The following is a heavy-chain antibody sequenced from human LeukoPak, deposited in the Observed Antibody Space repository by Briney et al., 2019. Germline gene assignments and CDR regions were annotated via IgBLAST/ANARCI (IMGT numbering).Heavy chain of an antibody. J-gene: IGHJ6*03. CDR3: ARGRGYSGYWGYYYYMDV. D-gene: IGHD5-12*01. CDR1: GGSFSGYY. Sequence: SETLSLTCAVYGGSFSGYYWSWIRQPPGKGLEWIGEINHSGSTNYNPSLKSRVTISVDTSKNQFSLKLSSVTAADTAVYYCARGRGYSGYWGYYYYMDVWGKGTRSPSP. V-gene: IGHV4-34*01. CDR2: INHSGST.